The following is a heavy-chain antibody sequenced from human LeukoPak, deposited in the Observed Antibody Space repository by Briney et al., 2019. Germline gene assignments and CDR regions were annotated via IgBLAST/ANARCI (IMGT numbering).Heavy chain of an antibody. J-gene: IGHJ4*02. D-gene: IGHD6-6*01. CDR2: IRRKVYGETT. V-gene: IGHV3-49*04. CDR3: TRLVPYLDS. CDR1: GFTFGDYA. Sequence: GGSLRLSCTASGFTFGDYAMSWARQAPGQGLEWIGFIRRKVYGETTEYAASVKGRFTVSRDDSNSLAYLQMNSLQTEDTAVYYCTRLVPYLDSWGQGTLVTVSS.